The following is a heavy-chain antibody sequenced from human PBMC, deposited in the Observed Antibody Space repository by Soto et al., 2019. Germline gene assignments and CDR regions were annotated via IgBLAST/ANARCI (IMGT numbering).Heavy chain of an antibody. D-gene: IGHD6-6*01. CDR3: ARGGDIEYSRSLSLDY. CDR1: GGSISSGGYY. J-gene: IGHJ4*02. CDR2: IYYSGST. V-gene: IGHV4-31*03. Sequence: SETLSLTCTVSGGSISSGGYYWSWIRQHPGKGLEWIGYIYYSGSTYYNPSLKSRVTISVDTSKNQFSLKLSSVTAADTAVYYCARGGDIEYSRSLSLDYWGQGNLVTVSS.